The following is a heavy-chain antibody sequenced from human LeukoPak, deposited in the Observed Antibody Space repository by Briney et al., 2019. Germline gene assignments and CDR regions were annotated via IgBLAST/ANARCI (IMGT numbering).Heavy chain of an antibody. CDR2: IYYSGST. Sequence: SETLSLTCTVSGGSISSYYWSWIRQPPGKGLEWIGYIYYSGSTNYNPSLKSRVTISVDTSKNQFSLKLSSVTAADTAVYNCARVGFAELYSPFDYWGQGTLVTVSS. CDR3: ARVGFAELYSPFDY. CDR1: GGSISSYY. J-gene: IGHJ4*02. V-gene: IGHV4-59*01. D-gene: IGHD3-10*01.